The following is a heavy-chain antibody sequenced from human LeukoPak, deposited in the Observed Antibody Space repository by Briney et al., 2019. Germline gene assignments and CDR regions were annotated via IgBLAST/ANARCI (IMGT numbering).Heavy chain of an antibody. CDR1: GFTFSSYA. Sequence: GGSLRLSCAASGFTFSSYAIHWVRQAPGKGLEWVANLKPDGGEKYYVDSVKGRFTISRDNAKNSLYLQMNSMRVEDTAVYYCARDGYSGSYYDIWGQGTMVTVSS. J-gene: IGHJ3*02. D-gene: IGHD1-26*01. V-gene: IGHV3-7*04. CDR2: LKPDGGEK. CDR3: ARDGYSGSYYDI.